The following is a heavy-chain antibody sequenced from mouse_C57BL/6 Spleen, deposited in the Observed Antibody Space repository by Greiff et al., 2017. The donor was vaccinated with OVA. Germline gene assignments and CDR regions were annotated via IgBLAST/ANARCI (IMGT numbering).Heavy chain of an antibody. CDR3: AKEGTYDYEDAMDY. V-gene: IGHV1-53*01. CDR2: INPSNGGT. D-gene: IGHD2-4*01. J-gene: IGHJ4*01. CDR1: GYTFTSYW. Sequence: QVHVKQPGTELVKPGASVKLSCKASGYTFTSYWMHWVKQRPGQGLEWIGNINPSNGGTNYNEKFKSKATLTVDKSSSTAYMQLSSLTSEYSAVYYCAKEGTYDYEDAMDYWGQGTSVTVSS.